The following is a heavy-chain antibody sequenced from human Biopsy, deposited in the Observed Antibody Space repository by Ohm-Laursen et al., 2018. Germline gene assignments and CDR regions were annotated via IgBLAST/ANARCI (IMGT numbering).Heavy chain of an antibody. CDR3: ASAGYNPDWNFDL. CDR1: GGPIDSYY. CDR2: IYFTGRT. D-gene: IGHD5-24*01. Sequence: TLSLTCTVSGGPIDSYYWSWIRQPPGKALEWIGYIYFTGRTSYNPSLKSRVTMSVNTSKKQFFLRLSSVTAADTAVYYCASAGYNPDWNFDLWDRGTRVTVSS. J-gene: IGHJ2*01. V-gene: IGHV4-59*12.